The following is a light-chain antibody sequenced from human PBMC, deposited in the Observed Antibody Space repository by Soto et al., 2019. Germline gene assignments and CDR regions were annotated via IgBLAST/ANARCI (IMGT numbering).Light chain of an antibody. J-gene: IGKJ2*01. CDR3: QQYDTLLPYT. CDR2: YAS. V-gene: IGKV1-33*01. Sequence: DLQMTQSPSSLSASVGDTVTITCQASQDISNYLNWYQQKPGKAPKLIIYYASNLETGVPSRLSGSGSGTVFTFTISSLQPENNATYYCQQYDTLLPYTFGQGTKLEIK. CDR1: QDISNY.